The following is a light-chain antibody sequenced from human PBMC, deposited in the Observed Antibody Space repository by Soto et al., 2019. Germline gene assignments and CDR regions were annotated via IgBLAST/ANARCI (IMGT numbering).Light chain of an antibody. V-gene: IGLV1-51*01. CDR2: DDN. CDR1: SSNIGGNS. CDR3: AAWDDSVKGVL. J-gene: IGLJ2*01. Sequence: QAVMTQPPSVSAAPGQKVTISCSGSSSNIGGNSVSWYQQLPGTAPKLLIYDDNKRPSGIPDRFSGSKSGTSASLAISGLQSDDEADYYCAAWDDSVKGVLFGGGTQLTVL.